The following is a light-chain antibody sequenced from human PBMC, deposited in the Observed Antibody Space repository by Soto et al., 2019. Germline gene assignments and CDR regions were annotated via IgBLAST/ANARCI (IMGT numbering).Light chain of an antibody. V-gene: IGKV3-20*01. CDR2: DAS. J-gene: IGKJ1*01. CDR3: QQYGSSGT. Sequence: SPGTLSLSPGERATLSCRASQSVSSRSLAWYQQKPGQAPRLLISDASNRAADIPDRFSGSGSGTDFTLTINRLEPEDFAVYYCQQYGSSGTFGQGTKVDI. CDR1: QSVSSRS.